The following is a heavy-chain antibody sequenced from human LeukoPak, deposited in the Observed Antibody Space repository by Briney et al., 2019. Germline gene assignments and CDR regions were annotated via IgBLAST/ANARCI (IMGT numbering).Heavy chain of an antibody. Sequence: SETLSLTCTVSGGSISSSSYYWGWIRQPPGKGLEWIGSIYYSGSTYYNPSLKSRVTISVDTSKNQFSLKLSSVTAADTAVYYCASRSFITGTYNWGQGTLVTVSS. CDR3: ASRSFITGTYN. D-gene: IGHD1-20*01. J-gene: IGHJ4*02. V-gene: IGHV4-39*07. CDR2: IYYSGST. CDR1: GGSISSSSYY.